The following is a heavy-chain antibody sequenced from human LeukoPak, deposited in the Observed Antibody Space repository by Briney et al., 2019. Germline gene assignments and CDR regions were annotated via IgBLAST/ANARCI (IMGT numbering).Heavy chain of an antibody. J-gene: IGHJ4*02. Sequence: SETLCLTCSVSGGSISSSSYSWTWIRQPPGKGLEWIGTISYSGSTDYNPSLKSRVTITVDTSKNQFSLKLSSVTAADTAVYYCATIHVVGATTRHDYWGQGTLVTVSS. D-gene: IGHD1-26*01. CDR2: ISYSGST. CDR1: GGSISSSSYS. CDR3: ATIHVVGATTRHDY. V-gene: IGHV4-39*07.